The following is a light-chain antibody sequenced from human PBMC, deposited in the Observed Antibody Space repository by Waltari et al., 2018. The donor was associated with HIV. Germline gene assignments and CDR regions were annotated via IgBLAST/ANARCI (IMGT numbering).Light chain of an antibody. V-gene: IGLV1-47*01. J-gene: IGLJ3*02. CDR3: GAWNGSPSGPV. CDR1: SSSIGSGY. Sequence: QSVLTQPPSVSGAPGQRVTVSCSGSSSSIGSGYVCWYQQLPGAAPKLVIYRNDQRPSGVPDRFSGSKSGTSASLAISGLRSEEEAVYYCGAWNGSPSGPVFGGGTKLTVL. CDR2: RND.